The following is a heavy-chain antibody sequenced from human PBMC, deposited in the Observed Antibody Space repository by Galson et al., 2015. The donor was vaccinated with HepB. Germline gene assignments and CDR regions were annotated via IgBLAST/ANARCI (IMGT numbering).Heavy chain of an antibody. V-gene: IGHV1-69*13. CDR3: ARAERGTTWAHWFDP. CDR2: IIPIFGTA. Sequence: SVKVSCKASGGTFSSYAISWVRQAPGQGLEWMGGIIPIFGTANYAQKFQGRVTITADESTSTAYMELSSLRSEDTAVYYCARAERGTTWAHWFDPWGQGTLVTVSA. CDR1: GGTFSSYA. D-gene: IGHD2/OR15-2a*01. J-gene: IGHJ5*02.